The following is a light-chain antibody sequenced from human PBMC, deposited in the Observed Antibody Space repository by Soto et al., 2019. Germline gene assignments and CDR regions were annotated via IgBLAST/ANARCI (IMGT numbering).Light chain of an antibody. J-gene: IGLJ2*01. CDR1: SSDVGGYNY. CDR2: EVS. CDR3: SSYTSSSTVV. Sequence: QPVLTQPASVSGSPGQSITISCTGTSSDVGGYNYVSWYQQHPGKAPKLLIYEVSNRPSGVSNRFSGSKSGNTASLTISGLQAEDEGDYYCSSYTSSSTVVFGGGTKVTVL. V-gene: IGLV2-14*01.